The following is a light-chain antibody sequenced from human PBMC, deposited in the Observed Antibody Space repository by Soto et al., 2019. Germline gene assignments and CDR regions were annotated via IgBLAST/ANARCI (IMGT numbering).Light chain of an antibody. Sequence: EIVMTQSPATLSLSPGERAALSCRASQSINSELAWYQQKPGQPPRLLIYGASTRATGVPARFNGSESGSECTLTISGLQSEDFAVYYCQRGHNWPLTFGQGTRLEI. V-gene: IGKV3-15*01. CDR3: QRGHNWPLT. CDR2: GAS. J-gene: IGKJ2*01. CDR1: QSINSE.